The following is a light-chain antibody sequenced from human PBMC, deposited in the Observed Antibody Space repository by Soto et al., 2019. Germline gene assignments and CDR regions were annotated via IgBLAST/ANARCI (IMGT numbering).Light chain of an antibody. CDR2: GAS. CDR1: QSVSSSY. CDR3: QHYGNSPT. J-gene: IGKJ2*01. Sequence: EIVLTQSPGTLSLSPGERATLSCRASQSVSSSYLAWYQQKPGQAPRLLIYGASSRATGIPDRFSGSGSGTDFTLTINRLEPEDFAVYYCQHYGNSPTFGQGAKLEIK. V-gene: IGKV3-20*01.